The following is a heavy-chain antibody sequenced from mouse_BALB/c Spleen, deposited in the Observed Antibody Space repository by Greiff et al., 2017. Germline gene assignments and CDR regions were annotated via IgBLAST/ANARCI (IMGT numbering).Heavy chain of an antibody. Sequence: EVKLVESGGGLVQPGGSRKLSCAASGFTFSSFGMHWVRQAPEKGLEWVAYISSGSSTIYYADTVKGRFTISRDNPKNTLFLQMTSLRSEDTAMYYCARLGTTAHYYAMDYWGQGTSVTVSS. CDR1: GFTFSSFG. CDR3: ARLGTTAHYYAMDY. D-gene: IGHD1-2*01. J-gene: IGHJ4*01. CDR2: ISSGSSTI. V-gene: IGHV5-17*02.